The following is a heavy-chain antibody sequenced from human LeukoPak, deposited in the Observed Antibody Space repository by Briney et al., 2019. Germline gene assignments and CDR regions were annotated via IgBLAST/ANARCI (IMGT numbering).Heavy chain of an antibody. CDR2: IYYSGST. D-gene: IGHD5-12*01. J-gene: IGHJ4*02. CDR3: ARYDPYSGYPH. Sequence: SETLSLTCTVSGGSISSYYWSWIRQPPGKGLEWIGYIYYSGSTNYNPSLKSRVTISVDTSKNQFSLKLSSVTAADTAVYYCARYDPYSGYPHWGQGTLVTVSS. V-gene: IGHV4-59*01. CDR1: GGSISSYY.